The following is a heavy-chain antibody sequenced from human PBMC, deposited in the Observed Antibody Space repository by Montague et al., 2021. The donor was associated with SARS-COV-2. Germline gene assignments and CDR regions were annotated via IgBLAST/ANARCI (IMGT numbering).Heavy chain of an antibody. V-gene: IGHV4-39*07. CDR3: ARVGRQQLVRLSGMDV. CDR2: IYYSGST. J-gene: IGHJ6*02. CDR1: GGSISSSSYY. D-gene: IGHD6-13*01. Sequence: SETLSLTCTVSGGSISSSSYYWGWIRQPPGKGLEWIGSIYYSGSTYYNPSLKSRVTISVDTSKNQFSLKLSSVTAADTAVYYCARVGRQQLVRLSGMDVWGQGTTGTVSS.